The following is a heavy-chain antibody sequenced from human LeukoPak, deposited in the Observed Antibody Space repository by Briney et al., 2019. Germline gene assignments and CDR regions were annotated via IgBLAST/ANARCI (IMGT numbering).Heavy chain of an antibody. Sequence: GGSLRLSCAASGFTFSSYAMNWVRQAPGKGLEWVSTVSGCGGSTYYAGSVKGRFTISRDNSKSTLYLQMNSLRAEDTAVYYCAKSGYSNFFDYWGQGTLVTVSS. V-gene: IGHV3-23*01. J-gene: IGHJ4*02. CDR2: VSGCGGST. D-gene: IGHD4-11*01. CDR1: GFTFSSYA. CDR3: AKSGYSNFFDY.